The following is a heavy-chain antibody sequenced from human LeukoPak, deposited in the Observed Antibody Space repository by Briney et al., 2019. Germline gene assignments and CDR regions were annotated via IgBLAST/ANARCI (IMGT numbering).Heavy chain of an antibody. CDR3: ASRGYSYGPPYYFDY. J-gene: IGHJ4*02. D-gene: IGHD5-18*01. CDR1: GYTLTELS. V-gene: IGHV1-24*01. Sequence: GASVKVSCKVSGYTLTELSMHWVRQAPGKGLEWMGGFDPEDGETIYAQKFQGRVTMTEDTSTDTAYMELSSLRSEDTAVYYCASRGYSYGPPYYFDYWGQGTLVTVSS. CDR2: FDPEDGET.